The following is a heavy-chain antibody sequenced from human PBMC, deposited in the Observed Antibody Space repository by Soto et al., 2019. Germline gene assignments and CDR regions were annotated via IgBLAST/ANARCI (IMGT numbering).Heavy chain of an antibody. J-gene: IGHJ6*02. D-gene: IGHD2-2*01. Sequence: GGSLRLSCAASGFTFSNAWMNWVRQAPGKGLEWVGRIKSKTDGGTTDYAAPVKGRFTISRDDSKNTLYLQMNSLKTEDTAVYYCTTATPAAGYYYYYGMDVWGQGTTVTVSS. CDR3: TTATPAAGYYYYYGMDV. CDR2: IKSKTDGGTT. CDR1: GFTFSNAW. V-gene: IGHV3-15*07.